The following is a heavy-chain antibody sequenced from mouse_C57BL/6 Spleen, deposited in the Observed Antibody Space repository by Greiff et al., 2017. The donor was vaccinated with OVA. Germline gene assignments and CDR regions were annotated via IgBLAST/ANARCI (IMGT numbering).Heavy chain of an antibody. CDR1: GFTFSSYG. D-gene: IGHD4-1*01. CDR3: AREGNWAFAY. Sequence: EVKVVESGGDLVKPGGSLKLSCAASGFTFSSYGMSWVRQTPDKRLEWVATISSGGSYTYYPDSVKGRFTISRDNAKNTLYLQMSSLKSEDTAMYYCAREGNWAFAYWGQGTLVTVSA. V-gene: IGHV5-6*01. CDR2: ISSGGSYT. J-gene: IGHJ3*01.